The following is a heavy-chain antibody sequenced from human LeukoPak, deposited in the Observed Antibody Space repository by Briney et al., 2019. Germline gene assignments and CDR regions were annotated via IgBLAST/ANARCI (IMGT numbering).Heavy chain of an antibody. J-gene: IGHJ4*02. CDR3: TRDLSMWYRGVMSY. Sequence: PGGSLRLSCAASGFTFSSYWMHWVRHAPGKGLVWVSRINTDESSTSYADSVKGRFTISRDNAKNTLYLQMNSLRAEDTAVYYCTRDLSMWYRGVMSYWGQGTLVTVSS. CDR1: GFTFSSYW. V-gene: IGHV3-74*01. D-gene: IGHD3-10*01. CDR2: INTDESST.